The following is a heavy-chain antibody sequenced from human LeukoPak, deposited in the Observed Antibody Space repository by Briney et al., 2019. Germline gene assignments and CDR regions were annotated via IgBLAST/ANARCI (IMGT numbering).Heavy chain of an antibody. CDR3: AKDRGVGFGEV. J-gene: IGHJ4*02. Sequence: PGGSLRLSCIESGFAFSSCGIHWVRQAPGKGLEWVAFIRSDGSNKYYADSVKGRFTISRDNSKNTLYLQLDSLRAEDTAVYYCAKDRGVGFGEVWGQGTLVTVSS. D-gene: IGHD3-10*01. CDR1: GFAFSSCG. CDR2: IRSDGSNK. V-gene: IGHV3-30*02.